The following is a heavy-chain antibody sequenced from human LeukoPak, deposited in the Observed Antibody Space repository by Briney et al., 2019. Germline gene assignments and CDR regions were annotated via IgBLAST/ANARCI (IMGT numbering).Heavy chain of an antibody. CDR2: IYYSGST. D-gene: IGHD4-17*01. J-gene: IGHJ5*02. Sequence: SQTLSLTCTVSGGSLSSGGYYWSWIRQHPGKGLEWIGYIYYSGSTYYNPSLKSRVTISVDTSKNQFSLKLSSVTAADTAVYYYASTVDYGDYVGWFDPWGQGTLVTVSS. V-gene: IGHV4-31*03. CDR3: ASTVDYGDYVGWFDP. CDR1: GGSLSSGGYY.